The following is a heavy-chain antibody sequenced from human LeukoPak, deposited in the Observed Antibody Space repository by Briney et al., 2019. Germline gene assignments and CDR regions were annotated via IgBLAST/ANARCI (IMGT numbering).Heavy chain of an antibody. CDR1: GYTFTGYY. CDR3: ARSGGSTAYYFY. CDR2: ISTYNGNT. J-gene: IGHJ4*02. Sequence: ASVKVSCKASGYTFTGYYMHWVRQAPGQGLEWMGWISTYNGNTNYAQKLQGRVTMTTGTSTSTAYMELRSLRSDDTAVYYCARSGGSTAYYFYWGQGTLVTVSS. V-gene: IGHV1-18*04. D-gene: IGHD3-22*01.